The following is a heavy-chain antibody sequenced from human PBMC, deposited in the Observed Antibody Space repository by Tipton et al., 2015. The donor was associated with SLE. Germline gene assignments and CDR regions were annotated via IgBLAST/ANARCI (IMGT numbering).Heavy chain of an antibody. CDR2: ISGSGGST. CDR1: GFTFSSYV. V-gene: IGHV3-23*01. CDR3: AKDPHSSSG. J-gene: IGHJ4*02. D-gene: IGHD2-15*01. Sequence: SLRLSCAASGFTFSSYVMTWVRQAPGKGLEWVSAISGSGGSTYHADSVKGRFTISRDNSKNTLYLQMNSLRAEDTAVYYCAKDPHSSSGWGQGTLVTVSS.